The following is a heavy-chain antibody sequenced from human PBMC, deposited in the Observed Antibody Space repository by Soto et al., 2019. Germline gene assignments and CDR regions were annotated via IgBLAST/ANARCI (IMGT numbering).Heavy chain of an antibody. CDR1: GFTFSSYA. CDR3: AKARRETYYYDSSGYSFDY. CDR2: ISGSGGST. V-gene: IGHV3-23*01. D-gene: IGHD3-22*01. J-gene: IGHJ4*02. Sequence: LRLSFAASGFTFSSYAMSWVRQAPGKGLEWVSAISGSGGSTYYADSVKGRFTISRDNSKNTLYLQMNSLRAEDTAVYYCAKARRETYYYDSSGYSFDYWGQGTLVTVSS.